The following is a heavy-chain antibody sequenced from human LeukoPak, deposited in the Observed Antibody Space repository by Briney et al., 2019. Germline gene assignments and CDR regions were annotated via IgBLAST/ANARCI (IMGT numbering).Heavy chain of an antibody. J-gene: IGHJ4*02. CDR3: ARALGDYVWGSYRFSLDY. CDR2: IIPIFGTA. CDR1: GGTVSSYA. D-gene: IGHD3-16*02. Sequence: SVKVSCKASGGTVSSYAISWVRQAPGQGLEWMGGIIPIFGTANYAQKFQGRVTITTDESTSTAYMELSSLRSEDTAVYYCARALGDYVWGSYRFSLDYWGQGTLVTVSS. V-gene: IGHV1-69*05.